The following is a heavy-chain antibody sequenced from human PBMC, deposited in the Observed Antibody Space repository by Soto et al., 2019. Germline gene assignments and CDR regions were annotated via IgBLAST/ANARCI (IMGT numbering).Heavy chain of an antibody. D-gene: IGHD3-16*01. CDR2: TYYRSRWYN. CDR3: VRGVWSFDI. V-gene: IGHV6-1*01. Sequence: SQTLSLTWVISWDSVSSNSAAWNWIRQSPSRGLEWLGRTYYRSRWYNDYAVSVKSRITLIPDTSKNQFALQLNSVTPEDTAVYFCVRGVWSFDICGRGSMVTVSS. J-gene: IGHJ3*02. CDR1: WDSVSSNSAA.